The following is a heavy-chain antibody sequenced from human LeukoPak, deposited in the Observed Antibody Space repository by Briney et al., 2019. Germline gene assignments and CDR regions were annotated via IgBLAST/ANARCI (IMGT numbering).Heavy chain of an antibody. CDR1: GYTFTDFY. J-gene: IGHJ5*02. Sequence: VKVSCKTSGYTFTDFYLHWVRQAGGQALEGMGCINPNSGCASSAQKLQGRVTITRDTSITKIYMQAALVASDDTALEFCARAERLDRGPYLIGPWGQGTLVTVSS. CDR2: INPNSGCA. D-gene: IGHD2-21*01. V-gene: IGHV1-2*02. CDR3: ARAERLDRGPYLIGP.